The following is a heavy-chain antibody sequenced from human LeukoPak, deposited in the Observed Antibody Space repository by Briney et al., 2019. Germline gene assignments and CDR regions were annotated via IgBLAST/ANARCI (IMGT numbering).Heavy chain of an antibody. J-gene: IGHJ4*02. Sequence: ASVKVSCKASGYTFISKGIHWVRQATGQRLEWMAWINTDNSNTKRSQTLLGRVTITRDTSATTAYMELSSLRFEDTAVYYCARSTGPGGYFDFWGQGTLVTVSS. CDR2: INTDNSNT. V-gene: IGHV1-3*04. CDR3: ARSTGPGGYFDF. D-gene: IGHD3-16*01. CDR1: GYTFISKG.